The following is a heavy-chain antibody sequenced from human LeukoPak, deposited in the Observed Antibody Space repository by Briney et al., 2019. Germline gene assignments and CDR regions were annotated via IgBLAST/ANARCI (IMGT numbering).Heavy chain of an antibody. CDR3: AKAATNSNILTGYYHFDY. CDR1: GFTFSSYA. CDR2: ISGSGGSS. Sequence: GGSLRLSCAASGFTFSSYAMSWVRQAPGKGLEWVSAISGSGGSSYYADSVKGRFTISRDISKNTLYLQMNSLRADDTAVYYCAKAATNSNILTGYYHFDYWGQGTLVTVSS. D-gene: IGHD3-9*01. J-gene: IGHJ4*02. V-gene: IGHV3-23*01.